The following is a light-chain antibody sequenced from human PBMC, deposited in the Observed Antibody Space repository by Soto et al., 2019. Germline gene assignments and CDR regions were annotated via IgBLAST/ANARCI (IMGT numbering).Light chain of an antibody. CDR2: EVS. Sequence: QSVLTQPPSASGSPGQSVTISCTGTSSDIGAYDYVSWYQQHPGKAPKLMIYEVSQRPSGVPDRFSGSKSGNTASLTVSGLQADDEADYYCSSYTSSSTRVFGGGTKLTVL. CDR1: SSDIGAYDY. CDR3: SSYTSSSTRV. J-gene: IGLJ2*01. V-gene: IGLV2-8*01.